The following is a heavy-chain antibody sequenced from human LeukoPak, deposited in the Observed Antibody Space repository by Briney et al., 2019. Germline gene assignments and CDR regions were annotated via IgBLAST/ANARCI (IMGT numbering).Heavy chain of an antibody. CDR3: ARGITMVREGFDY. J-gene: IGHJ4*02. V-gene: IGHV1-69*13. CDR2: IIPIFGTA. CDR1: GGTFSSYA. D-gene: IGHD3-10*01. Sequence: SVTVSCTASGGTFSSYAISWVRQAPGQGLEWMGGIIPIFGTANYAQKFQGRVTITADESTSTAYMELSSLRSEDTAVYYCARGITMVREGFDYWGQGTLVTVSS.